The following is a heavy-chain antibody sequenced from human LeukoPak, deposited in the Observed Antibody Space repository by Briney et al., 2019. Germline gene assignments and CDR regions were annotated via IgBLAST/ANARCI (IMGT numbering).Heavy chain of an antibody. Sequence: SETLSLTCTVSGGSMGRTSYYWSWIRQPAGKGLEWLGRIYNSGTTNYNPSLQSRVTISIDTAKNQFSLNLSSVTAADTAIYYCARSYCGRDCYVYYYYYMDVWGKGTTVTISS. CDR2: IYNSGTT. V-gene: IGHV4-61*02. CDR1: GGSMGRTSYY. CDR3: ARSYCGRDCYVYYYYYMDV. J-gene: IGHJ6*03. D-gene: IGHD2-21*02.